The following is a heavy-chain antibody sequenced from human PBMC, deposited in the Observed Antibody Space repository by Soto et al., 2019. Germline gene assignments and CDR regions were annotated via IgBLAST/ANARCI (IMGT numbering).Heavy chain of an antibody. V-gene: IGHV1-2*02. CDR3: ARRSSIAARPIPVGYFDY. Sequence: GASVKVSCKASGYTFTGNYMHWVRQAPGQGLEWMGWINPNSGSTNYNPSLKSRVTISVDTSKNQFSLKLSSVTAADTAVYYCARRSSIAARPIPVGYFDYWGQGTLVTVSS. J-gene: IGHJ4*02. D-gene: IGHD6-6*01. CDR2: INPNSGST. CDR1: GYTFTGNY.